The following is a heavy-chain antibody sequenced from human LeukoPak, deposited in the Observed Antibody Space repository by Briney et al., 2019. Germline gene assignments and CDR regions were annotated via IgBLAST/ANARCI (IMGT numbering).Heavy chain of an antibody. CDR1: GFTFSSYS. CDR2: IRYDGSNK. Sequence: PGGSLRLSCAASGFTFSSYSMNWVRQAPGKGLEWVAFIRYDGSNKYYADSVKGRFTISRDNSKNTLYLQMNSLRAEDTAVYYCAKDFIPNDYSNFHDYWGQGTLVTVSS. CDR3: AKDFIPNDYSNFHDY. V-gene: IGHV3-30*02. D-gene: IGHD4-11*01. J-gene: IGHJ4*02.